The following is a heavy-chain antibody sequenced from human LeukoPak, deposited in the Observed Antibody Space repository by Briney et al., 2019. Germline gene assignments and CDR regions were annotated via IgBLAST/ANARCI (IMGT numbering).Heavy chain of an antibody. CDR3: AKDRMFCGSTRCPFDAFDI. CDR1: GFTFSTYS. D-gene: IGHD2-2*01. CDR2: IDSSSSYI. J-gene: IGHJ3*02. Sequence: GGSLRLSCATSGFTFSTYSMNWVRQAPGKGLEWVSSIDSSSSYIYYADSVKGRFTISRDNARNSLYLQMNSLRPEDMALYYCAKDRMFCGSTRCPFDAFDIWGQGTMVTVSS. V-gene: IGHV3-21*04.